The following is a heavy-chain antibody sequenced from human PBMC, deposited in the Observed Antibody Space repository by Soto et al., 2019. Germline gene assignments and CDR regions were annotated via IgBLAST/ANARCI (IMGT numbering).Heavy chain of an antibody. V-gene: IGHV4-61*01. CDR3: ARDQYAFRSGSYYYAMEV. CDR2: IYYTGST. D-gene: IGHD3-3*01. CDR1: GGSVSSESHY. Sequence: SETLSLTCTVPGGSVSSESHYWSWIRQTPGKGLEWIGYIYYTGSTNYNPSLKGRVTMSVDTSRDQVSLRLRSVTRADTAVYYCARDQYAFRSGSYYYAMEVWGQGTKVTVSS. J-gene: IGHJ6*02.